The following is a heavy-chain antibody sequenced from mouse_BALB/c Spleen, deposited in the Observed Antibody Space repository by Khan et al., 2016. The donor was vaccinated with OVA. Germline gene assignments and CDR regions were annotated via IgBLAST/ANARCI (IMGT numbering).Heavy chain of an antibody. J-gene: IGHJ4*01. CDR3: ARQPYYHYNVMDY. CDR1: GFSLTNYG. V-gene: IGHV2-6-1*01. D-gene: IGHD2-10*01. Sequence: QVQLQQSGPGLVALSQSLSITCTISGFSLTNYGVHWVRQPPGKGLEWLVLMWSDGSTTYNSALKSRLTISKDNSKSQVFLKMNSLQTDDTAMYFCARQPYYHYNVMDYGGQGTSVTVSS. CDR2: MWSDGST.